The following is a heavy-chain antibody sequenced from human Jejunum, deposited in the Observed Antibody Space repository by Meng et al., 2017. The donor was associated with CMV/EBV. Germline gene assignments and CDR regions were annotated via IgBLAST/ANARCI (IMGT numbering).Heavy chain of an antibody. CDR2: INTNTGNP. D-gene: IGHD2-2*01. J-gene: IGHJ4*02. Sequence: VKAGSELKKPGSSGKVSCKASGYTFTSYAMNWVRQAPGQGLEWMGWINTNTGNPTYAQGFTGRFVFSLDTSVSTAYLQISSLKAEDTAVYYCARETLGYCSSTSCYIGPPDYWGQGTLVTVSS. V-gene: IGHV7-4-1*02. CDR3: ARETLGYCSSTSCYIGPPDY. CDR1: GYTFTSYA.